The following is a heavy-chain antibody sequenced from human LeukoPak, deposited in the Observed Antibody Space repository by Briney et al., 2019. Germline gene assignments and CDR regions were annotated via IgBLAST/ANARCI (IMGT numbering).Heavy chain of an antibody. J-gene: IGHJ3*02. V-gene: IGHV4-39*07. CDR2: IYYSGST. CDR3: ARAGIVGADRRRQAFDI. CDR1: GGSISSSSYY. Sequence: SETLSLTCTVSGGSISSSSYYWGWIRQPPGKGLEWIGSIYYSGSTYYNPSLKSRVTMSVDTSKNQFSLKLSSVTAADTAVYYCARAGIVGADRRRQAFDIWGQGTMVTVSS. D-gene: IGHD1-26*01.